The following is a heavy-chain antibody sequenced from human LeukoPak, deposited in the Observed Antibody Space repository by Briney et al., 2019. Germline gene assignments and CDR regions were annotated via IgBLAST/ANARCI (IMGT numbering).Heavy chain of an antibody. CDR2: IYYSGST. CDR3: ARAGGRSWFDP. Sequence: SETLSLTCAVSGGSISSSTYYWGWIRQPPGKGLEWIGSIYYSGSTYYNPSLKSRVTISVDTSKNQFSLKLSSVTAADTAVYYCARAGGRSWFDPWGQGTLVTVSS. CDR1: GGSISSSTYY. V-gene: IGHV4-39*07. J-gene: IGHJ5*02.